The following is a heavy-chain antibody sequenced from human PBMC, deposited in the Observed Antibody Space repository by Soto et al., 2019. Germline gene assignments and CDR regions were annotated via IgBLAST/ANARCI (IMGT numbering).Heavy chain of an antibody. CDR3: AIGSDYYYSSSYYHFYY. J-gene: IGHJ4*02. D-gene: IGHD3-22*01. CDR2: INADNGNT. CDR1: GYTFTSYA. Sequence: ASVKVSCKASGYTFTSYAMHWVRQAPGQRLDWMGWINADNGNTNYAQKFQGRVTMTTDTSTSTAYMELRSLRSDDTAVYYCAIGSDYYYSSSYYHFYYWGQGTLVTVSS. V-gene: IGHV1-3*01.